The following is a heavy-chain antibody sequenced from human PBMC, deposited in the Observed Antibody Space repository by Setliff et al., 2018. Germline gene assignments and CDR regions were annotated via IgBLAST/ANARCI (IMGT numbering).Heavy chain of an antibody. CDR3: ARGGRISYRPSSSWYILDY. D-gene: IGHD6-13*01. CDR2: INHSGST. Sequence: SETLSLTCAVYGGSFSGHYWSWIRQPPGKGLEWIGEINHSGSTNYNPSLKSRVTISVDTSKNQFSLKLSSVTAADTAVYYCARGGRISYRPSSSWYILDYWGQGTLGTVPQ. CDR1: GGSFSGHY. J-gene: IGHJ4*02. V-gene: IGHV4-34*01.